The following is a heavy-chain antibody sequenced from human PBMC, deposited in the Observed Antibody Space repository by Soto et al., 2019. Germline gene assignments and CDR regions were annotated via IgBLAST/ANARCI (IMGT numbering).Heavy chain of an antibody. D-gene: IGHD3-10*01. J-gene: IGHJ4*02. Sequence: EVQLLESGGGLVQPGGSLRLSCAASGFTFSSYAMSWVRQAPGKGLEWVSIIGVGGGDRYYPESVKGRFTISRDTSRDTLYLEMNSLRDEDTAVYDCARVRFGELVWGQGTLVTVSS. CDR3: ARVRFGELV. CDR1: GFTFSSYA. CDR2: IGVGGGDR. V-gene: IGHV3-23*01.